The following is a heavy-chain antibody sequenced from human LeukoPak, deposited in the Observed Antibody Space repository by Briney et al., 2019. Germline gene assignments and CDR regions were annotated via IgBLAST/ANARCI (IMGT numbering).Heavy chain of an antibody. CDR1: GGSISSYY. Sequence: SETLSLTCTASGGSISSYYWSWIRQPPGKGLEWIGYIHYSGSTNYKPSLKSRVTILVDMSKNQFSLKLSSVTPADTAVYYCARVAQIYYGSGSYFRWVDFWGQGTLVTVSS. CDR3: ARVAQIYYGSGSYFRWVDF. CDR2: IHYSGST. D-gene: IGHD3-10*01. J-gene: IGHJ4*02. V-gene: IGHV4-59*12.